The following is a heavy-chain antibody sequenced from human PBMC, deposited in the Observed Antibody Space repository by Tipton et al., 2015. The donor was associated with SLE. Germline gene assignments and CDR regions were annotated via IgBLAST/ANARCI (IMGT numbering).Heavy chain of an antibody. V-gene: IGHV4-38-2*01. Sequence: TLSLTCAVSGYSISSGYYWGWIRQPPGKGLEWIGSIYYSGSTYYNPSLKSRVTISVDTSKNQFSLKLSSVTAADTAVYYCARLYSSSWYGDAFDIWGQGTMVTVSS. CDR3: ARLYSSSWYGDAFDI. CDR1: GYSISSGYY. CDR2: IYYSGST. D-gene: IGHD6-13*01. J-gene: IGHJ3*02.